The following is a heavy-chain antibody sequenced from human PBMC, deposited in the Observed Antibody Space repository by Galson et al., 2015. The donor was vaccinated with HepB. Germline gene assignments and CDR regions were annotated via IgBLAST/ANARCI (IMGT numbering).Heavy chain of an antibody. D-gene: IGHD3-16*02. CDR2: LIPISGST. J-gene: IGHJ4*02. CDR1: GESFSSFA. V-gene: IGHV1-69*13. CDR3: ARGPPRTRRYFDH. Sequence: SVKVSCKASGESFSSFAISWVRQAPGQGLEWMGGLIPISGSTNYAQMFQGRVTISAIESATTVYMDMSSLRSEDTAVYYCARGPPRTRRYFDHWGQGTLATVSS.